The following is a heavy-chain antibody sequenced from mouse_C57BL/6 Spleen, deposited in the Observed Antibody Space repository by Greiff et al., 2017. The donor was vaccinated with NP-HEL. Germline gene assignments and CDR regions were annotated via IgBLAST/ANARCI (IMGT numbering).Heavy chain of an antibody. V-gene: IGHV1-82*01. CDR3: AIYYYGSSFDY. J-gene: IGHJ2*01. D-gene: IGHD1-1*01. Sequence: QVQLQQSGPELVKPGASVKLSCTASGYAFSSSWMNWVKQRPGKGLEWIGRIYRGDGDTNYNGKFKGRATLTADKSSSTAYMQLSSLTSEDSAVYFCAIYYYGSSFDYWGQGTTLTVSS. CDR1: GYAFSSSW. CDR2: IYRGDGDT.